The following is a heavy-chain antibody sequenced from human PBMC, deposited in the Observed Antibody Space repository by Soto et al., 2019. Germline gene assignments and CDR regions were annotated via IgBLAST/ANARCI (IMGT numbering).Heavy chain of an antibody. CDR2: IYHTGST. J-gene: IGHJ6*02. CDR3: ARYTYNYYYGMDV. D-gene: IGHD2-2*02. CDR1: GGSLSNDNW. V-gene: IGHV4-4*02. Sequence: PSETLSLTCAVSGGSLSNDNWWGWVRQPPGKGLEWIGEIYHTGSTNYNPSLKSRVTISVDKPKNQFSLRLNSVTAADTAVYSCARYTYNYYYGMDVWGQGTTVSVSS.